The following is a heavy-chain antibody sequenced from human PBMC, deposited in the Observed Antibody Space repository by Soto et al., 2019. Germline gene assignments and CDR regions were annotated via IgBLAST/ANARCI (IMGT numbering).Heavy chain of an antibody. CDR1: GFTFSNYC. CDR2: MNSDGCNT. CDR3: TTSKGGMSNGPSTY. J-gene: IGHJ4*02. V-gene: IGHV3-74*01. D-gene: IGHD2-2*01. Sequence: ELQLVESGGALVQPGGSLRLSCAASGFTFSNYCMHGVRQAPGKGLVWISRMNSDGCNTVYADTVKGRCTVSRDNAKNTLYLTMNSLRVEDTAVYYCTTSKGGMSNGPSTYWGQGTLVTVSP.